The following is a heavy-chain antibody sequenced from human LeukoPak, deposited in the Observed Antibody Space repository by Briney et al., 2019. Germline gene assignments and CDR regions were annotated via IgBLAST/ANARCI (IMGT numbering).Heavy chain of an antibody. V-gene: IGHV4-59*01. J-gene: IGHJ4*02. Sequence: PSETLSLTCTVSGDSISNYYWHWIRQPPGKGLEWIGYMYSGSTNYKPSLKSRVTISVDSWKNQVSLKLSSVTAADTAVYYCARGLSSQWLPLDHWGQGTLVTVSS. D-gene: IGHD6-19*01. CDR1: GDSISNYY. CDR2: MYSGST. CDR3: ARGLSSQWLPLDH.